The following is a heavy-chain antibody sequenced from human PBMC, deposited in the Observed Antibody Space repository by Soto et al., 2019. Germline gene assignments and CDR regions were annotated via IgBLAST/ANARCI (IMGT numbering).Heavy chain of an antibody. CDR3: ASPQLGPSYYYGMDV. CDR2: IIPIFGTA. CDR1: GGSFSSYA. V-gene: IGHV1-69*12. D-gene: IGHD6-6*01. J-gene: IGHJ6*02. Sequence: QVQLVQSGAEVKKPGSSVKVSCKASGGSFSSYAISWVRQAPGQGLEWMGGIIPIFGTANYAQKFQGRVTITADECTSTAYMERSSLRSEDTAVDYCASPQLGPSYYYGMDVWGQGTTVTVSS.